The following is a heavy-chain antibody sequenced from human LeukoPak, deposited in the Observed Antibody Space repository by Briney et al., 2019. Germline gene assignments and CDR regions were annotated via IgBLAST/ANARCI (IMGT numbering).Heavy chain of an antibody. CDR1: GGSFSGYY. CDR3: AREGWNYGDYYYYGMDV. D-gene: IGHD1-7*01. CDR2: INHSGST. V-gene: IGHV4-34*01. Sequence: SETLSLTCAVYGGSFSGYYWSWIRQPPGKGLEWIGEINHSGSTNYNPPLKSRVTISVDTSKNQFSLKLSSVTAADTAVYYCAREGWNYGDYYYYGMDVWGQGTTVTVSS. J-gene: IGHJ6*02.